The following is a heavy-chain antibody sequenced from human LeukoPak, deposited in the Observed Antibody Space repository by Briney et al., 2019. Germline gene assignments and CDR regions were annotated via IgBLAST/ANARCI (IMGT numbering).Heavy chain of an antibody. CDR1: GFTFSSYA. CDR2: ISYDGSNK. CDR3: ASGGSYNPNYYYYGMDV. V-gene: IGHV3-30-3*01. Sequence: GGSLRLSCAASGFTFSSYAMHWVRQAPGKGLEWVAVISYDGSNKYYADSVKGRFTISSDNSKNTLYLQMNSLRAEDTAVYYCASGGSYNPNYYYYGMDVWGQGTTVTVSS. D-gene: IGHD1-26*01. J-gene: IGHJ6*02.